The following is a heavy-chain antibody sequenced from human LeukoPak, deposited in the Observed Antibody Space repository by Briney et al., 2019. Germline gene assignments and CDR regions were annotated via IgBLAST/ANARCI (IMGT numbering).Heavy chain of an antibody. CDR3: AREGYFWGGYLVIRTGIDY. J-gene: IGHJ4*02. V-gene: IGHV4-61*02. CDR2: IYTSGSP. CDR1: GGPISSGSYH. D-gene: IGHD3-3*01. Sequence: KASETLSLTCTVSGGPISSGSYHGSRIRKPAGKGLEWIGCIYTSGSPNYNPSPKNRDTISVDPSKNQFSMNLSSGTPQGPAVYYCAREGYFWGGYLVIRTGIDYWGQGTLVTVSS.